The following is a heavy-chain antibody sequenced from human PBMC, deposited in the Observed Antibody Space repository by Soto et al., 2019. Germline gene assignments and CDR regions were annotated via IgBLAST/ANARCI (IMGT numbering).Heavy chain of an antibody. CDR2: IYYSGST. CDR3: ARGSRQKDFDY. V-gene: IGHV4-59*08. CDR1: GGSISSYY. J-gene: IGHJ4*02. Sequence: SETLSLTCTVSGGSISSYYWSWIRQPPGKGLEWIGYIYYSGSTNYNPSLKSRVTISVDTSKNQFSLKLSSVTAADTAVYYCARGSRQKDFDYWGQGTLVTVSS.